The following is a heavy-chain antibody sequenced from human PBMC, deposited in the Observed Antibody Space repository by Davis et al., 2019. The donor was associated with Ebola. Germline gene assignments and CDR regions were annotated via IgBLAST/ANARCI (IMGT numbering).Heavy chain of an antibody. Sequence: GESLKISCAASGFTFSGSAMHWVRQASGKGLVWVGRIRSKANSYATAYAASVKGRFTISRDDSKNTASLQMNSLKTEDTAVYYCTGADYGDYGVFDYWGQGTLVTVSS. J-gene: IGHJ4*02. CDR3: TGADYGDYGVFDY. D-gene: IGHD4-17*01. CDR2: IRSKANSYAT. CDR1: GFTFSGSA. V-gene: IGHV3-73*01.